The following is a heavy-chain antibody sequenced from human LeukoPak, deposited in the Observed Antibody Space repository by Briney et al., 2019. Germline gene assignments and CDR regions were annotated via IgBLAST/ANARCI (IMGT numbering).Heavy chain of an antibody. CDR2: INHSGTT. J-gene: IGHJ4*02. V-gene: IGHV4-34*01. CDR3: ARVLWQRGTFDF. Sequence: PSETLSLTCGVYGGSFSDYYWSWIRQPPRTGLEWIGEINHSGTTNYNASLKSRVTISVDTSKSQFSLKLSSVTAADTAVYYCARVLWQRGTFDFWGQGTLVTVSS. D-gene: IGHD6-25*01. CDR1: GGSFSDYY.